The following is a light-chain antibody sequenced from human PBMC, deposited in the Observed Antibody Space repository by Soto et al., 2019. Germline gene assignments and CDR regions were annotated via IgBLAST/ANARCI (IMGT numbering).Light chain of an antibody. CDR3: QQTDTIPRT. V-gene: IGKV1-39*01. CDR1: QSIASR. Sequence: IEMTQSPSSLSASVGDRVTITCRASQSIASRLNWYQQKPGGAPKLLIYGASTLESGVPSRFSGSGSGTDFTLTVSSLQVEDFETYYCQQTDTIPRTFGQGTKVDIK. CDR2: GAS. J-gene: IGKJ1*01.